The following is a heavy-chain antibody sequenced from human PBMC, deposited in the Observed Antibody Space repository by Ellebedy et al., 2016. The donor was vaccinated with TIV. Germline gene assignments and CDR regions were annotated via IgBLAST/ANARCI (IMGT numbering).Heavy chain of an antibody. D-gene: IGHD2-8*01. J-gene: IGHJ4*02. CDR3: SRNLGHYMLSD. Sequence: GGSLRLXXVASGFTFSSYWMTWMRQAPGKGLEWVANINGDGRAIQYADSVEGRFTISRDNAKKSLFLQMNSLRVEDTAMYYCSRNLGHYMLSDWGQGSLVTVSS. CDR1: GFTFSSYW. CDR2: INGDGRAI. V-gene: IGHV3-7*01.